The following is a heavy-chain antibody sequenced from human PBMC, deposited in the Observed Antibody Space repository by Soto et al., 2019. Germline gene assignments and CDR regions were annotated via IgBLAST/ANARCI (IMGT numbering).Heavy chain of an antibody. CDR3: AKPTLWFGESYYYGMDV. Sequence: QVPLVESGGGVVQPGRSLRLSCAASGFTFSSYGMHWVRQAPGKGLEWVAVISYDGSNKYYADSVKGRFTISRDNSTNTLYLQMNSLRAEDTAVYYCAKPTLWFGESYYYGMDVWGQGTTVTVSS. V-gene: IGHV3-30*18. J-gene: IGHJ6*02. CDR2: ISYDGSNK. D-gene: IGHD3-10*01. CDR1: GFTFSSYG.